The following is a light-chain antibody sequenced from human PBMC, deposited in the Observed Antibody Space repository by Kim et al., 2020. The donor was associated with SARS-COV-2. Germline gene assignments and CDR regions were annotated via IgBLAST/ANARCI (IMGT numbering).Light chain of an antibody. Sequence: PRKTASISCGGNNIGSKSVRWCQQKPGQAPVLVISYDSDRPSGIPERFSGSNSGNTATLTIRRVEAGDEADYYCQVWDSTIDHRVVFGGGTQLTVL. V-gene: IGLV3-21*04. CDR3: QVWDSTIDHRVV. CDR2: YDS. J-gene: IGLJ3*02. CDR1: NIGSKS.